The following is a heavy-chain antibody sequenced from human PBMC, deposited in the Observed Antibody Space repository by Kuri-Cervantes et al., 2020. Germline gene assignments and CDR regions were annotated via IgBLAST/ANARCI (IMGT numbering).Heavy chain of an antibody. CDR3: ARRVAGSSADD. CDR1: GGSISSGSYQ. Sequence: ESLKISCTVSGGSISSGSYQWGWIRQPPGKGLEWIGNIYYSGSTYYNPSLKSRVTISVDTSKNQFSLKLSSVTAADTAVYYCARRVAGSSADDWGQGTLVTVSS. D-gene: IGHD6-19*01. CDR2: IYYSGST. V-gene: IGHV4-39*01. J-gene: IGHJ4*02.